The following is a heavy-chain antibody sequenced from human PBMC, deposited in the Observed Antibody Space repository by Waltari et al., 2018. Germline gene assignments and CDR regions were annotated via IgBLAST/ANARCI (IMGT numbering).Heavy chain of an antibody. D-gene: IGHD3-16*01. Sequence: EVQLVESGGGLVQPGGSLRLSCAASGFTFSSYDMHWVRQATGKGLEWVSAIGTAGDTYYPGSVKGRFTISRENAKNSLYLQMNSLRAGDTAVYYCARDRAGPWGESWFDPWGQGTLVTVSS. CDR3: ARDRAGPWGESWFDP. V-gene: IGHV3-13*01. CDR1: GFTFSSYD. J-gene: IGHJ5*02. CDR2: IGTAGDT.